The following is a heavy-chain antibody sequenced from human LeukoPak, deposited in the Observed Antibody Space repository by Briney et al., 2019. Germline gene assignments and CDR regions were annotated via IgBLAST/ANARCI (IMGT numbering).Heavy chain of an antibody. V-gene: IGHV3-48*03. CDR1: GFTFSSYE. CDR2: ISSSGSTI. CDR3: VKDLYKGDSASWYFFHY. J-gene: IGHJ4*02. D-gene: IGHD6-13*01. Sequence: GGSLRLSCAASGFTFSSYEMNWVRQAPGKGLEWVSYISSSGSTIYYADSVKGRFTIPRDTSKNTLYLQVSSLRDDDTAMYHCVKDLYKGDSASWYFFHYWGQGTLVTVSS.